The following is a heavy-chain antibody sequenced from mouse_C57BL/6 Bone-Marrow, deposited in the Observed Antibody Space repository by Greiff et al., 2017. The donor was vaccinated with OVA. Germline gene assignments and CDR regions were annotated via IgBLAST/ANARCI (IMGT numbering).Heavy chain of an antibody. D-gene: IGHD1-1*01. Sequence: QVHVKQPGAELVKPGASVKLSCKASGYTFTSYWMHWVKQRPGQGLEWIGMIHPNSGSTNYNEKFKSKATLTVDKSSSTAYMQLSSLTSEDSAVYYCARSPGSSLFAYWGQGTLVTVSA. J-gene: IGHJ3*01. CDR2: IHPNSGST. V-gene: IGHV1-64*01. CDR3: ARSPGSSLFAY. CDR1: GYTFTSYW.